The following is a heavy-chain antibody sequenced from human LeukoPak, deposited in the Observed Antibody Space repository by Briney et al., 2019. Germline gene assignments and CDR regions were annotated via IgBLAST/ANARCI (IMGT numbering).Heavy chain of an antibody. J-gene: IGHJ4*02. CDR1: GFRFRNYG. CDR3: ARGPRGTSGWYFDY. CDR2: IWYDGSDK. D-gene: IGHD6-19*01. V-gene: IGHV3-33*01. Sequence: PGRSLRLSCAAPGFRFRNYGMHRVRQAPGKGLEWVAIIWYDGSDKYYSDSVKGRFTISRDNSKNTLYLQMNSLRAEDTAVYFCARGPRGTSGWYFDYWGQGTLVTVSS.